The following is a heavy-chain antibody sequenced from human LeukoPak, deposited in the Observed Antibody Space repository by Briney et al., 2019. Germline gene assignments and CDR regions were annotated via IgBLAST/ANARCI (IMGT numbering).Heavy chain of an antibody. CDR2: ISAYHGNT. CDR1: GYTFTSYG. Sequence: ASVKVSCKASGYTFTSYGISWVRQAPGQGLEWMGWISAYHGNTNYAQKLQGRVTMTTDTSTSTDYLELSSLRSEDTAVYYCARDNSVRDEAWWFNPWGQGTLVTVSS. D-gene: IGHD5-24*01. V-gene: IGHV1-18*01. CDR3: ARDNSVRDEAWWFNP. J-gene: IGHJ5*02.